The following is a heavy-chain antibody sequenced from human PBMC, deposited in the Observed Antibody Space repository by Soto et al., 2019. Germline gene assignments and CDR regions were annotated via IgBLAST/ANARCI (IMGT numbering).Heavy chain of an antibody. CDR3: ASEAIAAAAVYGMDV. J-gene: IGHJ6*02. Sequence: QVQLVQSGAEEKKPGASVKVSCKASGYTFTSYAMHWVRQAPGQRLEWMGWINAGNGNTKYSQKFQGRVTITRDTTASTAYMEMRSLRSEDTAVYYCASEAIAAAAVYGMDVWGQGTTATVS. CDR1: GYTFTSYA. CDR2: INAGNGNT. D-gene: IGHD6-13*01. V-gene: IGHV1-3*05.